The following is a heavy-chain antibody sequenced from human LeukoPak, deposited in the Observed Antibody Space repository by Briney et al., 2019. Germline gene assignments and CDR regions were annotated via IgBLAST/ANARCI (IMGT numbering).Heavy chain of an antibody. CDR1: GFTFSSYS. CDR3: ARGEHSVDS. D-gene: IGHD1/OR15-1a*01. V-gene: IGHV4-4*07. CDR2: IYSSGYT. Sequence: KPGGSLRLSCAASGFTFSSYSMNWIRQPAGKGLEWIGRIYSSGYTNDNPFLKSRITMSVDMSKNQFSLRLNSVTAADTAVYYCARGEHSVDSWGQGMLVTVSS. J-gene: IGHJ4*02.